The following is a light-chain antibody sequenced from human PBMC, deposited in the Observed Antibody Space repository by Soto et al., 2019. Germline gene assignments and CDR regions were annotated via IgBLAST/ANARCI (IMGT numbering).Light chain of an antibody. CDR2: GAS. CDR1: QSISSSY. J-gene: IGKJ5*01. V-gene: IGKV3-20*01. Sequence: EIVLTQSPGTLSLSPGKRATLSCRASQSISSSYLAWYQQRPGQAPRLLIYGASSRATGIPDRFSGSVSGTEFTLTISSLQSEDFAVYYCQQYNEWPPFTFGQGTRLEI. CDR3: QQYNEWPPFT.